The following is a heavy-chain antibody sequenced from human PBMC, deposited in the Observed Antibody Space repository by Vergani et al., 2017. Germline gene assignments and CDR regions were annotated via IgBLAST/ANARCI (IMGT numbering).Heavy chain of an antibody. Sequence: QVQLVQSGAEVKKPGASVKVSCKVSGYTLTELSMHWVRQAPGKGLEWMGGFDPEDGETIYAQKFQGRVTMTEDTSTDTAYMVLSSLRSEDTAVYYCATGSSIVVVPAAMGIAFDYWGQGTLVTVSS. D-gene: IGHD2-2*01. J-gene: IGHJ4*02. CDR3: ATGSSIVVVPAAMGIAFDY. CDR2: FDPEDGET. V-gene: IGHV1-24*01. CDR1: GYTLTELS.